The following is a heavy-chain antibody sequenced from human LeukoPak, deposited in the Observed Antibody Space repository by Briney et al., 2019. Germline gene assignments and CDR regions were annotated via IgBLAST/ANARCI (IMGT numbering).Heavy chain of an antibody. CDR1: GYRFTGYY. D-gene: IGHD3-10*01. CDR2: INPDSGGT. V-gene: IGHV1-2*02. CDR3: ARDAISRGIIDY. Sequence: GASAKVSCKASGYRFTGYYVHWLRQAPEQGLEWMGWINPDSGGTNFAQRFQGRATLTRDTSISTAYMELSRLTSDDTAVYYCARDAISRGIIDYWGQGTLVTVSS. J-gene: IGHJ4*02.